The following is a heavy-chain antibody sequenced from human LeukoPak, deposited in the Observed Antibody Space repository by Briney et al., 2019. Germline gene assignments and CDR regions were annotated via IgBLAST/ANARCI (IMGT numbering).Heavy chain of an antibody. Sequence: SATLSLTCTVSGGSISSYYWSWIRQPPGKGLEWIGYIYYSGSTNYNPSLKSRVTISVDTSKNQFSLKLSSVTAADTAVYYCARLGIAAAGNVYYYYYGMDVWGQGTTVTVSS. CDR3: ARLGIAAAGNVYYYYYGMDV. V-gene: IGHV4-59*08. D-gene: IGHD6-13*01. CDR2: IYYSGST. CDR1: GGSISSYY. J-gene: IGHJ6*02.